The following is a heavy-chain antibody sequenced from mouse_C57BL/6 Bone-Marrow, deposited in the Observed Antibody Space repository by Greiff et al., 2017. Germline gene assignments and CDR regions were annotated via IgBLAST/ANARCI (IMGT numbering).Heavy chain of an antibody. J-gene: IGHJ4*01. D-gene: IGHD2-12*01. CDR2: IHPNSGST. V-gene: IGHV1-64*01. CDR1: GYTFTSYW. Sequence: VQLQQPGAELVKPGASVKLSCKASGYTFTSYWMHWVKQRPGQGLEWIGMIHPNSGSTNYNEKFKSKATLTVDKSSSTAYMQISSLTSEDSAVYYCAGLRPCYCTVDYWGQGTSVTVSS. CDR3: AGLRPCYCTVDY.